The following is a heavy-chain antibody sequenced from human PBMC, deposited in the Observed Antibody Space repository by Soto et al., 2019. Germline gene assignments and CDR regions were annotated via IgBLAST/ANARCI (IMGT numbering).Heavy chain of an antibody. D-gene: IGHD2-2*01. CDR2: IDRISSRT. CDR3: VRDRGSSWMYKWFDP. V-gene: IGHV3-23*05. Sequence: GSVILSCAVSGLTFDTYAMSWVRQAPGKGLEWVSTIDRISSRTHYADSVKGRFTISRDNSKNTLYLQTNSLRVEDTAVYYCVRDRGSSWMYKWFDPWGQGTQVTVSS. CDR1: GLTFDTYA. J-gene: IGHJ5*02.